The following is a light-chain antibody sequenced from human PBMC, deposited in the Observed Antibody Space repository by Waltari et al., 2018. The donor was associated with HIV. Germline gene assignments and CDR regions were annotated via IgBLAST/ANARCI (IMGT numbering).Light chain of an antibody. CDR1: SSDVGGYNY. CDR2: EVS. Sequence: QSALTQPPSASGSPGQSVTISCTGTSSDVGGYNYVSWYQQHPGKAPKLMIYEVSKRPSGVPARFSGSKSGNTASLTVSGLQAEDEADYYCSSYAGSNSYVVFGGGTKLTVL. V-gene: IGLV2-8*01. CDR3: SSYAGSNSYVV. J-gene: IGLJ2*01.